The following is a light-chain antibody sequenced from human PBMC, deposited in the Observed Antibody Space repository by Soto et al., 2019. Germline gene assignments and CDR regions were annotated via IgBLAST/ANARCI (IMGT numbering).Light chain of an antibody. Sequence: TQCAGTRSLAPGERASLSGRASQSVNNNLALYQQKLGQAPRVLIYGASTRATGIPARFTGSGSGTEFILTITSLQSEDSAVYYCQEDNTWPWPFGQGTKVDIK. V-gene: IGKV3-15*01. CDR2: GAS. CDR3: QEDNTWPWP. J-gene: IGKJ1*01. CDR1: QSVNNN.